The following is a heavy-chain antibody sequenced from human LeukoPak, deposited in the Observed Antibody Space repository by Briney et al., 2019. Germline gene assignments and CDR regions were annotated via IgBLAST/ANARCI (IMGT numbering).Heavy chain of an antibody. V-gene: IGHV3-74*01. CDR2: ITGDGSDI. CDR1: GFTLNKYW. J-gene: IGHJ5*02. D-gene: IGHD5-24*01. Sequence: PGGSLRLSCAAAGFTLNKYWMHWVRQAPGKGLVWVSRITGDGSDIAYADSVKGRFTVSREDAKNTLFLQMTILVVEDTAIYYCARNAYTTTFNWLDPWGQGTLVTVSS. CDR3: ARNAYTTTFNWLDP.